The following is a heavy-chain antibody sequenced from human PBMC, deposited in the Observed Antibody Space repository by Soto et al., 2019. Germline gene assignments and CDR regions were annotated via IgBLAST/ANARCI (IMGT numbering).Heavy chain of an antibody. CDR2: ISGSGGST. D-gene: IGHD6-6*01. Sequence: GGSLRLSCAASGFTFSSYAMSWVRQAPGKGLEWVSTISGSGGSTDYADSVKGRFTISRDNSKSTLYLQMNSLRAEDTAVYYCARERGLAARPPVDYWGEGTLVTVSS. CDR1: GFTFSSYA. CDR3: ARERGLAARPPVDY. J-gene: IGHJ4*02. V-gene: IGHV3-23*01.